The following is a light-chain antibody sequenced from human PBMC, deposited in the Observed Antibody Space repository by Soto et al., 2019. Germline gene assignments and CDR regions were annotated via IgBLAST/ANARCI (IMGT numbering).Light chain of an antibody. Sequence: YELTQPPSVSVSPGQTARITCYGDALPKQYAYWYQQKPGQAPVLVIYKDSERPSGIPERFSGSSSGTTVTLTISGVQAEDEADYYCQSADSSGTYVVFGGGTKLTVL. CDR1: ALPKQY. CDR2: KDS. J-gene: IGLJ2*01. CDR3: QSADSSGTYVV. V-gene: IGLV3-25*03.